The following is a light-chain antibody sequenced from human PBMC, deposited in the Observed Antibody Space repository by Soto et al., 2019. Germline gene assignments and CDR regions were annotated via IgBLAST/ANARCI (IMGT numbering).Light chain of an antibody. V-gene: IGLV2-14*03. Sequence: SALTQPASVSGSPGQSITIYCTGTSSDVGAYNHVSWYQQHPGKAPKVMIYDVSNRPSGVSNRFSGSRSGNTASLTISGLQAEDEADYYCSSHASGSTLIFGGGTKVTVL. CDR1: SSDVGAYNH. J-gene: IGLJ2*01. CDR2: DVS. CDR3: SSHASGSTLI.